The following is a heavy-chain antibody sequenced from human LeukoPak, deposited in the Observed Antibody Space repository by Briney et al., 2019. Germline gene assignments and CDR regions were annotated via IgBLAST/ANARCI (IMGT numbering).Heavy chain of an antibody. CDR2: MYHNGST. J-gene: IGHJ5*02. CDR3: ARDPSSGWYLKGWFDP. CDR1: GGSISSYSYY. D-gene: IGHD6-19*01. Sequence: PSETLSLTCTVSGGSISSYSYYWGWIRQPPGKGLEWIGSMYHNGSTYYNPSLKSRVTISVDTSKNQFSLKLSSVTAADTAVYYCARDPSSGWYLKGWFDPWGQGTLVTVSS. V-gene: IGHV4-39*02.